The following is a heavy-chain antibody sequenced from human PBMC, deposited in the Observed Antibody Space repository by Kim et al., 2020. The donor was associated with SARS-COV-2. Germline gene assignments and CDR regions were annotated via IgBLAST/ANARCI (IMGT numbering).Heavy chain of an antibody. V-gene: IGHV3-7*03. D-gene: IGHD3-10*02. CDR1: GFTFSNYW. J-gene: IGHJ5*02. CDR2: IDEDGRGK. Sequence: GGSLRLSCAASGFTFSNYWMSWVRQAPGKGLEWLAKIDEDGRGKYYVESMKGRITISRDNAKNSLYLQTNSLRVEDTAVYFCVRGGCCSLCDPWGQGTL. CDR3: VRGGCCSLCDP.